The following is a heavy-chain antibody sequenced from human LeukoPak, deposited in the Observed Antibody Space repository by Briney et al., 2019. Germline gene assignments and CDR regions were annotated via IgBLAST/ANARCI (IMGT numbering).Heavy chain of an antibody. CDR2: INWNGGST. Sequence: GGSLRLSCAASGFTFDDYGMSWVRQAPGKGLEWVSGINWNGGSTGYTDSVKGRFTISRDTAKNSLYLQMNSLRAEGTAVYYCARGVRSPMDVWGKGTTVTISS. CDR1: GFTFDDYG. V-gene: IGHV3-20*04. CDR3: ARGVRSPMDV. J-gene: IGHJ6*03. D-gene: IGHD3-10*02.